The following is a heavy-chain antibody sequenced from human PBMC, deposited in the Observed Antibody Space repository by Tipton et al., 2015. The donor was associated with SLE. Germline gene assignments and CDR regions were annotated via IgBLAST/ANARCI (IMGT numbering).Heavy chain of an antibody. Sequence: TLSLTCTVSGGSISSGGDYWRWTRQLPGKGLEWIGYISNSGSTYYNPSLKSRVTISVDTSKNQSSLKLSSVTAADTAVYYCARLELLWFREQYYFDYWGQGTLVTVSS. CDR1: GGSISSGGDY. D-gene: IGHD3-10*01. CDR2: ISNSGST. CDR3: ARLELLWFREQYYFDY. J-gene: IGHJ4*02. V-gene: IGHV4-31*03.